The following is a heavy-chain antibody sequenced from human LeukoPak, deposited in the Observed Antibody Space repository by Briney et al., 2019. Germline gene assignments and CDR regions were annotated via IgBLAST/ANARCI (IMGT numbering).Heavy chain of an antibody. CDR1: GFTFSSEW. Sequence: DPGGSLRLSCAASGFTFSSEWMHWVRQAPGRGLVWISHIDGNGRTTNYRDSVRGRFTVSRDNAKNTLYLQMNSLRAEDTAVYYCARDVPRTSGPWGQGTLVTVSS. D-gene: IGHD3-10*01. J-gene: IGHJ5*02. CDR3: ARDVPRTSGP. V-gene: IGHV3-74*01. CDR2: IDGNGRTT.